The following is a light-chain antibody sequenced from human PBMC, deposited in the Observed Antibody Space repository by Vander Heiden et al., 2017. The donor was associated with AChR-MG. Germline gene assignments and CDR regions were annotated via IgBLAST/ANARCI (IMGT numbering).Light chain of an antibody. CDR2: AAS. Sequence: DIQMTQSPSSLSASVGDRVTITCRASQSINSYLNWYHHRPGKAPKLLIHAASSLQSGVPSRFSGSGSGTDFTLTISGLQPEDFPTYYCQQSYSTPRTFGQGTKVEIK. V-gene: IGKV1-39*01. CDR1: QSINSY. CDR3: QQSYSTPRT. J-gene: IGKJ1*01.